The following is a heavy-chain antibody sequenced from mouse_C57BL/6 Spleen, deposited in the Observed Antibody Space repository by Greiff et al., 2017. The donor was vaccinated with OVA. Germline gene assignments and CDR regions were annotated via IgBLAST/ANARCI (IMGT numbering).Heavy chain of an antibody. CDR1: GYTFTSYW. D-gene: IGHD1-1*01. CDR3: ARGGSYIDY. CDR2: IDPSDSYT. V-gene: IGHV1-69*01. J-gene: IGHJ2*01. Sequence: VQLQQPGAELVMPGASVKLSCKASGYTFTSYWMHWVKQRPGQGLEWIGKIDPSDSYTNYNQKFKGKSTLTVDKSSSTAYMQLSSLTSEDSAVYYCARGGSYIDYWGQGTTLTVSS.